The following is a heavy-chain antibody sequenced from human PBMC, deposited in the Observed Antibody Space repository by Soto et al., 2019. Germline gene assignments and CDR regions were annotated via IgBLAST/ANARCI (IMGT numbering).Heavy chain of an antibody. D-gene: IGHD3-3*01. Sequence: QVQLQQWGAGLLKPSETLSLTCAVYGGSFSGYYWTWIRQPPGKALDWIGDINHSGSTKYNPSLKKGSSISLNTDKNQISHQLSSMPTADEAGKYCSTGPTFLITGYDCMDYWGRGTPVTVSS. CDR1: GGSFSGYY. CDR2: INHSGST. V-gene: IGHV4-34*01. CDR3: STGPTFLITGYDCMDY. J-gene: IGHJ6*03.